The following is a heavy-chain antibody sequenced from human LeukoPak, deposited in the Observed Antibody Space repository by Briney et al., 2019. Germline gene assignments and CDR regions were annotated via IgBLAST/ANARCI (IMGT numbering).Heavy chain of an antibody. CDR2: INWNGGST. V-gene: IGHV3-20*04. D-gene: IGHD6-6*01. Sequence: SGGSLRLSCAASGFTFDDYGMSWVRQAPGKGLEWVSGINWNGGSTGYADSVKGRFTISRDNAKNSLYLQMNSLRAEDTALYYCARCVIAARHYRAFDIWGQGTMVTVSS. CDR1: GFTFDDYG. J-gene: IGHJ3*02. CDR3: ARCVIAARHYRAFDI.